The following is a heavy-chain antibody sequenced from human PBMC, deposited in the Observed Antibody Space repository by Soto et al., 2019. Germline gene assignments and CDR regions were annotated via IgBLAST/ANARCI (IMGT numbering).Heavy chain of an antibody. Sequence: GGSLRLSCAASGFTFSSYSMNWVRQAPGKGLEWVSSISSSSSYIYYADSVKGRFTISRDNAKNSLYLQMNSLRAEDTAVYYCARVNREIVVVPAAMYYYYGMDVWGQGTTVTVSS. V-gene: IGHV3-21*01. CDR2: ISSSSSYI. J-gene: IGHJ6*02. D-gene: IGHD2-2*01. CDR1: GFTFSSYS. CDR3: ARVNREIVVVPAAMYYYYGMDV.